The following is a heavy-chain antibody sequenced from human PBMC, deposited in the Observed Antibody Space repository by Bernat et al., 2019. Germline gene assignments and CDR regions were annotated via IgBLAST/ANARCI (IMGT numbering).Heavy chain of an antibody. CDR1: GFTFSSYG. V-gene: IGHV3-33*01. J-gene: IGHJ4*02. CDR2: IWYDGSNK. Sequence: QVQLVESGGGVVQPGRSLRLSCAASGFTFSSYGMHWVRQAPGKGLEWVAVIWYDGSNKYYADSVKGRFTISRDNSKNTLYLQMNSLRAEDTAVYYCARDAAARGFDYWGQGTLVTVSS. CDR3: ARDAAARGFDY. D-gene: IGHD6-13*01.